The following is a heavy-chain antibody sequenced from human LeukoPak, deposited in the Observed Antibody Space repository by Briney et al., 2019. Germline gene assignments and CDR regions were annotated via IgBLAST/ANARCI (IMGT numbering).Heavy chain of an antibody. CDR3: ARDATTVTTYYYYMDV. J-gene: IGHJ6*03. CDR1: GFTFSSYE. CDR2: ISSSGSTV. V-gene: IGHV3-48*03. Sequence: GGSLRLSCAASGFTFSSYEMNWVRQAPGKGLEWVSYISSSGSTVYYADSVKGRFTISRDNAKNSLYLQMNSLRAEDTAVYYCARDATTVTTYYYYMDVWGKGTTVTVSS. D-gene: IGHD4-11*01.